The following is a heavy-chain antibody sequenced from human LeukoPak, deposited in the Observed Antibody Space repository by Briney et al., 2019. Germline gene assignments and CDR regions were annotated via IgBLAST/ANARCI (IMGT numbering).Heavy chain of an antibody. CDR3: TRGLISSGPFDY. CDR2: IHYSGNT. CDR1: GVSISSSTYHY. Sequence: PSETLSLSCTVSGVSISSSTYHYWGWIRQPPGKGLEWIGSIHYSGNTYYNPSLNSRVTISVDTSKNQFSLKVNSMAAADTAVYYCTRGLISSGPFDYWGQGTLGTVSS. D-gene: IGHD6-6*01. V-gene: IGHV4-39*07. J-gene: IGHJ4*02.